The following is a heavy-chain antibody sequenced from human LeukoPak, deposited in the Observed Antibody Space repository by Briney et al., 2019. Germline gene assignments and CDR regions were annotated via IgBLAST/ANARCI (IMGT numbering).Heavy chain of an antibody. Sequence: GGSLRLSCAASGFTFTSYGMHWVRQAPGKWLEWVAFIRYDGSNKYYADSVKGRFTISRDNSKNTLYLQMNSLRAEDTAVYYCAKAVTSSVYFDYWGQGTLVTVSS. CDR3: AKAVTSSVYFDY. D-gene: IGHD4-17*01. V-gene: IGHV3-30*02. CDR2: IRYDGSNK. J-gene: IGHJ4*02. CDR1: GFTFTSYG.